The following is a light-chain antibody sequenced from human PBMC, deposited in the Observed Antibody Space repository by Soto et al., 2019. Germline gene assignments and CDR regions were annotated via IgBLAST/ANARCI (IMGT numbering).Light chain of an antibody. J-gene: IGKJ4*01. CDR1: QTVYSTY. V-gene: IGKV3-20*01. CDR3: QQYGSSPLT. Sequence: EIVLTQSPGTLSLSPGEGATLSCRASQTVYSTYLAWYQQKPGQAPRLLIYGASNRATGIPDRFSGSGSGTDFTLTISRLEPEDFAVYYCQQYGSSPLTFGGGTKVDIK. CDR2: GAS.